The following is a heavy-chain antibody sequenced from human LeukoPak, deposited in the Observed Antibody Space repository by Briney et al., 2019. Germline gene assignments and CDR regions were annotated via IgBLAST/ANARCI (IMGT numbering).Heavy chain of an antibody. V-gene: IGHV3-53*01. CDR3: ASHYCSAGSCYFDG. Sequence: GGSLRLSCVVSGFSISYKYMSWVRQAPGKGLEWVSLIYSAGDSYYADSVKGRFIISKDNSKNTVYLQMDRLRPDDTAVYYCASHYCSAGSCYFDGWGQGTLVTVSS. CDR2: IYSAGDS. D-gene: IGHD2-21*01. CDR1: GFSISYKY. J-gene: IGHJ4*02.